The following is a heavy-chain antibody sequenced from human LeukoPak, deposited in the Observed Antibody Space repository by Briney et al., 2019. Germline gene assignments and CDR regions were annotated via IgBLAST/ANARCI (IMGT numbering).Heavy chain of an antibody. CDR2: INPNSGGT. D-gene: IGHD4-17*01. CDR3: ARDFGNDDYGAFDI. J-gene: IGHJ3*02. CDR1: GYTFTGYY. Sequence: ASVKVSCKASGYTFTGYYMHWVRQAPGQGLEWMGWINPNSGGTNYAQKFQGRVTMTRDTSISTAYMELSRLRSDDTAVYYCARDFGNDDYGAFDIWGQGTMVIVSS. V-gene: IGHV1-2*02.